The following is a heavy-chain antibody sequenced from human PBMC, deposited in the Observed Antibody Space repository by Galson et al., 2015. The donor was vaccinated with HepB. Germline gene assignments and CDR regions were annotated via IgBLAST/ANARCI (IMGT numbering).Heavy chain of an antibody. CDR1: GYTFTSYA. Sequence: SVKVSCKASGYTFTSYAMHWVRQAPGQRLEWMGWINAGNGNTKYPQKFQGRVTITRDTSASTAYMELSSLRSEDTAVYYCAREALYGDHGGFDYWGQGTLVTVSS. V-gene: IGHV1-3*01. CDR2: INAGNGNT. D-gene: IGHD4-17*01. CDR3: AREALYGDHGGFDY. J-gene: IGHJ4*02.